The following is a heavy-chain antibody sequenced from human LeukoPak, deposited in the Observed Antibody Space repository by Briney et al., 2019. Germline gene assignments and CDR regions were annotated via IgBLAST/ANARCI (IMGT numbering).Heavy chain of an antibody. CDR1: GFTFSDHF. CDR3: VRVGSVAGSDYLDY. D-gene: IGHD6-19*01. Sequence: GGSLRLSCAVSGFTFSDHFLDWVRQAPGKGLEWVGRSRNKAKSYTIEYAASVKGRFTISRDDSKNSLYLQMNSLKTADTAVYYCVRVGSVAGSDYLDYWGQGTLVNVSS. J-gene: IGHJ4*02. CDR2: SRNKAKSYTI. V-gene: IGHV3-72*01.